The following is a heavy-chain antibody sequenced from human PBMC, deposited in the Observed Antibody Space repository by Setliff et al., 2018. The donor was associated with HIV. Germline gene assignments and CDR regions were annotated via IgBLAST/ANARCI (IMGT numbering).Heavy chain of an antibody. CDR2: INPDNGDT. CDR3: ARVPYDCAYCYFDY. CDR1: GYFFTAYA. J-gene: IGHJ4*02. D-gene: IGHD2-21*01. Sequence: ASVKVSCKASGYFFTAYAIHWVRQAPGQRLEWMGWINPDNGDTKYSQKFQDRLTITRDTSASTAYMELSSLRSEDTAVYYCARVPYDCAYCYFDYWGQGTLVTVSS. V-gene: IGHV1-3*01.